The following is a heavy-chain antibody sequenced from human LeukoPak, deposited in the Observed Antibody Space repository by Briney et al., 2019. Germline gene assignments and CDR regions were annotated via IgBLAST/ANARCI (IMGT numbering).Heavy chain of an antibody. CDR1: GGSISSYY. Sequence: SETLSLTCTVSGGSISSYYWSWIRQPPGKGLEWIGYIYYSGSTNYNPSLKSRVTISVGTSKNQFSLKLSSVTAADTAVYYCARGMGSLLWFGELSHQNYYGMDVWGQGTTVTVSS. V-gene: IGHV4-59*01. D-gene: IGHD3-10*01. CDR2: IYYSGST. CDR3: ARGMGSLLWFGELSHQNYYGMDV. J-gene: IGHJ6*02.